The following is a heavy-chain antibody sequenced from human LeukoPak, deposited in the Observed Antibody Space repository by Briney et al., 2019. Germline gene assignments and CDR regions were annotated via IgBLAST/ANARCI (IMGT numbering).Heavy chain of an antibody. D-gene: IGHD1-26*01. Sequence: GGSLRLSCAASGFTFSSYGMHWVRQAPGKGLEWVALISFDGSNQYYADSVKVRFTISRDNSKNTLYLQMNSLRAEDTAVYYCARPPEVGATVGYFDYWGQGTLVTVSS. CDR3: ARPPEVGATVGYFDY. V-gene: IGHV3-30*03. CDR2: ISFDGSNQ. J-gene: IGHJ4*02. CDR1: GFTFSSYG.